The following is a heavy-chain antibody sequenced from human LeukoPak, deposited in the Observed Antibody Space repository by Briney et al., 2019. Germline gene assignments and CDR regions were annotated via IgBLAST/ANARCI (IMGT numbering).Heavy chain of an antibody. CDR1: GGSISSGDYY. CDR2: IYYSGST. J-gene: IGHJ2*01. D-gene: IGHD1-26*01. CDR3: ARVSYGGIGYFDL. V-gene: IGHV4-61*05. Sequence: PSETLSLTCTVSGGSISSGDYYWGWIRQPPGKGLEWIGYIYYSGSTTYNPSLKSRVTISVDTSKNQVSLKLSSVTAADTAVYFCARVSYGGIGYFDLWGRGTLVTVSS.